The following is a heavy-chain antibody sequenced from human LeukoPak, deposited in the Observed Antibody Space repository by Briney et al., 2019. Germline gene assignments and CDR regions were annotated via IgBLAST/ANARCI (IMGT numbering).Heavy chain of an antibody. CDR3: AKAKRTLAPGGY. D-gene: IGHD3-10*01. J-gene: IGHJ4*02. Sequence: GGSLRLSCAASGFTFSSYSMNWVRQAPGKGLEWVSSISSSSSYIYYADSVKGRFTISRDNAKNSLYLQMNGLRAEDTAVYYCAKAKRTLAPGGYWGQGTLVTVSS. V-gene: IGHV3-21*01. CDR2: ISSSSSYI. CDR1: GFTFSSYS.